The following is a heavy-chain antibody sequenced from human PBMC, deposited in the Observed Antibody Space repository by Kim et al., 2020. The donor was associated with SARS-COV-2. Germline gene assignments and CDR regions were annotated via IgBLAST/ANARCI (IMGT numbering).Heavy chain of an antibody. CDR3: ASDSSGYYGVRTEYFQH. Sequence: SETLSLTCAVSGGSISSSNWWSWVRQPPGKGLEWIGEIYHSGSTNYNPSLKSRVTISVDKSKNQFSLKLSSVTAADTAVYYCASDSSGYYGVRTEYFQHWGQGTLVTVSS. J-gene: IGHJ1*01. D-gene: IGHD3-22*01. V-gene: IGHV4-4*02. CDR2: IYHSGST. CDR1: GGSISSSNW.